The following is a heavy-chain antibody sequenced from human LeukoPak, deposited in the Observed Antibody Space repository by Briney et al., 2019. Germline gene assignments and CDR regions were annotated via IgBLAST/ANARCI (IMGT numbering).Heavy chain of an antibody. CDR2: ISWNSGSI. D-gene: IGHD6-13*01. Sequence: GGSLRLSCAAPGFTFDDYAMHWVRQPPGKGLEWVSGISWNSGSIGYADSVKGRFTISRDNDKNTLHLQMNSLRVEDTAVYYCVRDIAPDGTIWFDPWGQGTLVTVSS. V-gene: IGHV3-9*01. CDR3: VRDIAPDGTIWFDP. J-gene: IGHJ5*02. CDR1: GFTFDDYA.